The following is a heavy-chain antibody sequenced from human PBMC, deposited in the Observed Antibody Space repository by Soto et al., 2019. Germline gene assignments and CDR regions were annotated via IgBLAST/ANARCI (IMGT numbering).Heavy chain of an antibody. V-gene: IGHV3-13*01. J-gene: IGHJ6*02. CDR3: ARSGSGWLYYYYGMDV. CDR2: IGTAGDT. D-gene: IGHD6-19*01. CDR1: VFTFSSYD. Sequence: RGSLLLACAASVFTFSSYDMHWVRQATGKGLDWVSAIGTAGDTYYPGSVKGRFTISRENAKNSLYLQMNSLRAGDTAVYYCARSGSGWLYYYYGMDVWGQGTTVTVSS.